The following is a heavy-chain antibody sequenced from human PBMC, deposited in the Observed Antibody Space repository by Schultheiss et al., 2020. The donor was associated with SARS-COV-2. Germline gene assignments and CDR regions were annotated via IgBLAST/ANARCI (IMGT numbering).Heavy chain of an antibody. D-gene: IGHD6-6*01. J-gene: IGHJ5*02. CDR2: ISSSSSYI. V-gene: IGHV3-21*01. CDR3: AKAGGSIATRPTWFDP. Sequence: GGSLRLSCAASGFTFSSYGMNWVRQAPGKGLEWVSSISSSSSYIYYADSVKGRFTISRDNSKNTLYLQLNSLKPEDTAVYYCAKAGGSIATRPTWFDPWGQGTLVTVSS. CDR1: GFTFSSYG.